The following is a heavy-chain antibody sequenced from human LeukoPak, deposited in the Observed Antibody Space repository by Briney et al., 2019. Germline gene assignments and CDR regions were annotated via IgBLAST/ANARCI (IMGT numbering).Heavy chain of an antibody. CDR1: GFTFSSYS. J-gene: IGHJ4*02. CDR3: TTLTYCSSTSCRYM. Sequence: GGSLRLSCAASGFTFSSYSMNWVRQAPGKGLEWVGRIKSKTDGGTTDYAAPVKGRFTISRDDSKNTLYLQMNSLKTEDTAVYYCTTLTYCSSTSCRYMWGQGTLVTVSS. D-gene: IGHD2-2*01. CDR2: IKSKTDGGTT. V-gene: IGHV3-15*01.